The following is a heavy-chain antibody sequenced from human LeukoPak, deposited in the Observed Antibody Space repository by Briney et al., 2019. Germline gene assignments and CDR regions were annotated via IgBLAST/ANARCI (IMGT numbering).Heavy chain of an antibody. CDR2: IKSKTDGGTT. Sequence: GGSLRLSCAASGFSFSNAWMNWVRQAPGKGLEWVGRIKSKTDGGTTDYAAPVKGRFTISRDDSKNTLYLQMNSLRTEDTAVYYCTTDGQQQWLVQGTYFDYWGQGTLVTVSS. D-gene: IGHD6-19*01. CDR3: TTDGQQQWLVQGTYFDY. CDR1: GFSFSNAW. J-gene: IGHJ4*02. V-gene: IGHV3-15*07.